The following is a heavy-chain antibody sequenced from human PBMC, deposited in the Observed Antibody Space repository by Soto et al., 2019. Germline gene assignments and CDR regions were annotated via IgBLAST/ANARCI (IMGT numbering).Heavy chain of an antibody. CDR2: VYHTGRT. D-gene: IGHD3-3*01. Sequence: SETLSLTCTVSGGSFKSGSYSWSWIRQPPGKGLEWIGYVYHTGRTSYNPSLKSRVSISMDTSKNQFSLSMDSVTAADTAVYFCARDFAYFDSWGQGTLVTVSS. J-gene: IGHJ4*02. CDR1: GGSFKSGSYS. CDR3: ARDFAYFDS. V-gene: IGHV4-61*01.